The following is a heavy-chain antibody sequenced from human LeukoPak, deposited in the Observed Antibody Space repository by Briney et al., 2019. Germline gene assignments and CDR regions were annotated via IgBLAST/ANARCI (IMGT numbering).Heavy chain of an antibody. CDR3: ARQPMLYSSSWYYYYGMDV. J-gene: IGHJ6*02. Sequence: GESLKISCKGSGYSFTSYWIGWVRQMPGKGLEWMGIIYPGDSETRYSPSFQGQVTISADKSISTAYLQWSSLKASDTAMDYCARQPMLYSSSWYYYYGMDVWGQGTTVTVSS. D-gene: IGHD6-13*01. CDR2: IYPGDSET. V-gene: IGHV5-51*01. CDR1: GYSFTSYW.